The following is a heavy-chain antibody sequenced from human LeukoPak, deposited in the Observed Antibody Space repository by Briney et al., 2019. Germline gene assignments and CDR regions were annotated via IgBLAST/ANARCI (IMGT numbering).Heavy chain of an antibody. D-gene: IGHD6-13*01. V-gene: IGHV1-8*01. CDR1: GYTFTSYD. Sequence: ASVKVSCKASGYTFTSYDINWVRQATGQGLEWMGWMNPNSGNTGYAQKFQGRVTMTRNTSISTAYMELSSLRSEDTAVYYCARRRRGSSWHWARGPKSRGAFDIWGQGTMVTVSS. CDR2: MNPNSGNT. CDR3: ARRRRGSSWHWARGPKSRGAFDI. J-gene: IGHJ3*02.